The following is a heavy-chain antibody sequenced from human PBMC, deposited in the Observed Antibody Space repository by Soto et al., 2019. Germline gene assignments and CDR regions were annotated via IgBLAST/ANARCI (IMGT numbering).Heavy chain of an antibody. D-gene: IGHD4-4*01. J-gene: IGHJ6*03. V-gene: IGHV4-59*01. CDR1: GGSISSYY. Sequence: QVQLQESGPGLVKPSETLSLTCTVSGGSISSYYWSWIRQPPGKGLEWIGYIFYSGSTNYNPSLKSRVTISVDTSKNQFSVKLRSVTAADTAVYYCARDGDVNSNYGGYMDVWGKGTTVSVSS. CDR2: IFYSGST. CDR3: ARDGDVNSNYGGYMDV.